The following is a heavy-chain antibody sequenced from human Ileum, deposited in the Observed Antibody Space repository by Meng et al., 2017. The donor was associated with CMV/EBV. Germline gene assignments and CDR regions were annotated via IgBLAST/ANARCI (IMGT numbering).Heavy chain of an antibody. Sequence: TLPTTCAISGASVFNKNVYWNCFGQHPSGGLLGLRRRNCASKWNNDYAESVESRIIVNLDTFTNKLYMQLNSLTPDDTAVYYCARGQFSALDFWGQGTLVTVSS. CDR3: ARGQFSALDF. CDR1: GASVFNKNVY. D-gene: IGHD4-11*01. J-gene: IGHJ4*02. V-gene: IGHV6-1*01. CDR2: RNCASKWNN.